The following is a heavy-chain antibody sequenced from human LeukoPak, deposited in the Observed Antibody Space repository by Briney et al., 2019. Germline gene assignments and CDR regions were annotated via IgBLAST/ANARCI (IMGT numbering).Heavy chain of an antibody. CDR1: GVSMSAYQ. D-gene: IGHD2-21*01. CDR3: ATSNDAKIAPFDH. CDR2: INTKGET. J-gene: IGHJ4*02. V-gene: IGHV4-4*09. Sequence: SETLSLTCTVSGVSMSAYQWSWVRQSPEKGLEWIGCINTKGETSYNPSLKSRVTTSVDTSKSQFSLRLTSVTAADTAVYYCATSNDAKIAPFDHWGQGATVTVSS.